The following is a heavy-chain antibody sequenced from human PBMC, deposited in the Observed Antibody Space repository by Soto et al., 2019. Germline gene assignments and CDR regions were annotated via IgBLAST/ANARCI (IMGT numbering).Heavy chain of an antibody. J-gene: IGHJ4*02. Sequence: QVHLVQSGAEVKKPGASVKVSCKASGYTFTSYYMHWMRQAPGQRLEWMGWINPANGNTQYSQTFQGRVAITRGTSASTAYMEVSSSRSEDTAVYYCARGPSRGSFDSWGQGTLVTVSS. CDR2: INPANGNT. CDR1: GYTFTSYY. CDR3: ARGPSRGSFDS. D-gene: IGHD3-10*01. V-gene: IGHV1-3*01.